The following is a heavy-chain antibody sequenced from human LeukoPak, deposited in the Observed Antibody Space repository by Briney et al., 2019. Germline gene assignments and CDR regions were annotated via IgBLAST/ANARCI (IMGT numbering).Heavy chain of an antibody. V-gene: IGHV3-21*01. D-gene: IGHD5-24*01. Sequence: GGSLRLSCAASGFTFSSYSMNWVRQAPGKGLEWVSSISRSSNYIYYADSVKGRFTISRDNAKNSLYLQINSLRAEDTSVYYCARGENNYGYYYFDYWAREPWSPSPQ. CDR3: ARGENNYGYYYFDY. CDR2: ISRSSNYI. J-gene: IGHJ4*02. CDR1: GFTFSSYS.